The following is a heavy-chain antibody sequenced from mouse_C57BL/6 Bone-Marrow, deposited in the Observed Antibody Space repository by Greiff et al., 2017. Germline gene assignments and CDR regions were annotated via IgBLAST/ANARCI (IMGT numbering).Heavy chain of an antibody. D-gene: IGHD1-1*01. J-gene: IGHJ4*01. Sequence: VQLQESGAELVRPGASVTLSCKASGYTFTDYEMHWVKQTPVHGLEWIGAIDPETGGTDYNQKFKGKAILTADKSSSTAYMELRSLTSEDSAVYYCTVGYYGSSYLDYAMDYWCQGTAVTVSS. V-gene: IGHV1-15*01. CDR1: GYTFTDYE. CDR3: TVGYYGSSYLDYAMDY. CDR2: IDPETGGT.